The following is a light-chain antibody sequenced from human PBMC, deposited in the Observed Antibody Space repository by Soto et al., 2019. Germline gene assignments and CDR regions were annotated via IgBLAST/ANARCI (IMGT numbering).Light chain of an antibody. CDR3: SSYTSSSTWV. CDR2: EVR. V-gene: IGLV2-14*01. Sequence: QSVLTQPASGSGSPGQSITISCTGTSSDVGAYNDVSWYQQHPGKAPKLMIYEVRNRPSGVSDRFSGSRSGNTASLTISGLQAEDESDYYCSSYTSSSTWVFGGGTKLTVL. CDR1: SSDVGAYND. J-gene: IGLJ3*02.